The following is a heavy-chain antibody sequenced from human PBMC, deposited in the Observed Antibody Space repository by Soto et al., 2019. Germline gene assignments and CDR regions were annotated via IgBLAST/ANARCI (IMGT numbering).Heavy chain of an antibody. J-gene: IGHJ4*02. V-gene: IGHV3-7*05. Sequence: GGSLRLSCAASGFMFNNYWMSWVRQAPGKGLEWVANIKEDGSERYYVDSVKGRFTISRDNAKNSLFLQINGLRAEDTAVYFCARVPLSGWKYFDYWGQGTLVTVSS. CDR3: ARVPLSGWKYFDY. D-gene: IGHD6-19*01. CDR2: IKEDGSER. CDR1: GFMFNNYW.